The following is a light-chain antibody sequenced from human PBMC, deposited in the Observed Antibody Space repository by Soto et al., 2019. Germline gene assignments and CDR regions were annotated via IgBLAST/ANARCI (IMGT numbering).Light chain of an antibody. CDR1: QSISSW. J-gene: IGKJ5*01. Sequence: DIQMTQSPSTLSASVGDRVTITCRASQSISSWLAWYQQKPGKAPKLLIYDASSLESGVPSRFSGSGSGTEFTLTISRLQPEDCATDYGQQYNSYYQTFGQGTRLEIK. CDR2: DAS. V-gene: IGKV1-5*01. CDR3: QQYNSYYQT.